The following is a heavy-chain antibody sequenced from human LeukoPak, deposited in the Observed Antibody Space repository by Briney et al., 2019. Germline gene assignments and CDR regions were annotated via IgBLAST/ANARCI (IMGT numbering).Heavy chain of an antibody. CDR2: ISGSTGIT. Sequence: GGSLRLSCGASGFTFTSYGMSWVRQAPGKGLEWVGGISGSTGITFYADSVKGRFTISRDNSKNTLYLQMNSLRAEDTAVYYCAKQADCSYSAFEYWGKRTLVTVSS. D-gene: IGHD2-15*01. J-gene: IGHJ4*02. CDR3: AKQADCSYSAFEY. V-gene: IGHV3-23*01. CDR1: GFTFTSYG.